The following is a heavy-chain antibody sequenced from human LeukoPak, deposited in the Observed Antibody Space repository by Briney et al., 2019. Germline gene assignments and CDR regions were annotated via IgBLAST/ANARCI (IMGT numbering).Heavy chain of an antibody. CDR3: ASPAYSSSWYWDDY. D-gene: IGHD6-13*01. J-gene: IGHJ4*02. Sequence: GGSPRLSCAASGFTFSSYAMSWVRQAPGKGLEWVSAISGSGGSTYYADSVKGRFTISRDNSKNTLYLQMNSLRAEDTAVYYCASPAYSSSWYWDDYWGQGTLVTVSS. CDR2: ISGSGGST. V-gene: IGHV3-23*01. CDR1: GFTFSSYA.